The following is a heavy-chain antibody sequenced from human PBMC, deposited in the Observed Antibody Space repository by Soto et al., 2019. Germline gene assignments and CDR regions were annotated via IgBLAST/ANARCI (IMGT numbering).Heavy chain of an antibody. CDR2: IWYDGSNK. CDR3: ARGALTGGWFPNLYCSSTSCYQGYYYGMDV. V-gene: IGHV3-33*01. CDR1: GFTFSSYG. J-gene: IGHJ6*02. D-gene: IGHD2-2*01. Sequence: GGSLRLSCAASGFTFSSYGMHWVRQAPGKGLEWVAVIWYDGSNKYYADSVKGRFTISRDNSKNTLYLQMNSLRAEDTAVYYCARGALTGGWFPNLYCSSTSCYQGYYYGMDVWGQGTTVTVSS.